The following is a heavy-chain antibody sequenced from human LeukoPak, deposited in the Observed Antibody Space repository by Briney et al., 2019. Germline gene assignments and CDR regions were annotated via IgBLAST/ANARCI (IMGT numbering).Heavy chain of an antibody. CDR1: GYTFTSYG. D-gene: IGHD3-16*01. V-gene: IGHV1-69*13. Sequence: SVKVSCKASGYTFTSYGISWVRQAPGQGLEWMGGIIPIFRRANYAQKFQDRLTITADESTTEVYMELTRLKSDDTAIYYCARVGEFGINSAMVLPDWGQGSLVTVSS. CDR2: IIPIFRRA. J-gene: IGHJ4*02. CDR3: ARVGEFGINSAMVLPD.